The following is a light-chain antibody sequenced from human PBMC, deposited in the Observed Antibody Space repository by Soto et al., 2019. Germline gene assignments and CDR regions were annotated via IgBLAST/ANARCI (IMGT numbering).Light chain of an antibody. CDR2: DNN. CDR3: GTWDSRLSAAV. CDR1: SSNIGNNY. J-gene: IGLJ1*01. Sequence: QSVLTQPPSVSAAPGQKVTISCSGSSSNIGNNYVSWYQQLPGTAPKLLIYDNNKRPSGIPDRFSGSKSGTSATLGITGLQTGDEADYYCGTWDSRLSAAVFGTGTKLTVL. V-gene: IGLV1-51*01.